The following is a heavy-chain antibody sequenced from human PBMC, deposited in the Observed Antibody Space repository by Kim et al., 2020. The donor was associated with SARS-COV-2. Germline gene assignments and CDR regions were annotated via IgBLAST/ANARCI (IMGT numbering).Heavy chain of an antibody. CDR3: ARSCSSTSCYTDY. CDR2: IYYSGST. D-gene: IGHD2-2*02. J-gene: IGHJ4*02. V-gene: IGHV4-31*03. Sequence: SETLSLTCTVSGGSISSGGYYWSWIRQHPGKGLEWIGYIYYSGSTYYNPSLKSRVTISVDTSKNQFSLKLSSVTAADTAVYYCARSCSSTSCYTDYWGQGTLVTVSS. CDR1: GGSISSGGYY.